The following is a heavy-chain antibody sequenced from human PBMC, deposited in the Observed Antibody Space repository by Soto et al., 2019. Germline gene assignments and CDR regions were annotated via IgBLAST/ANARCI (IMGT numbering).Heavy chain of an antibody. Sequence: ASVKVSCKASGYTFTSYYMHWVRQAPGQGLEWMGIINPSGGSTSYAQKFQGRVTMTRDTSTSTVYMELSSLRSEDTAVYYCARDKAITGTTVRYYYYGMDVWGQGTTVTVSS. CDR3: ARDKAITGTTVRYYYYGMDV. CDR2: INPSGGST. V-gene: IGHV1-46*03. J-gene: IGHJ6*02. D-gene: IGHD1-7*01. CDR1: GYTFTSYY.